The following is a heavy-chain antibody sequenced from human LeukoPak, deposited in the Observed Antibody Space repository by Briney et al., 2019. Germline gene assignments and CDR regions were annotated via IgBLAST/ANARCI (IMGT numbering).Heavy chain of an antibody. CDR2: ISHDGSKT. CDR3: AKDAGQWQNWNWFDP. CDR1: GFTFNSYG. D-gene: IGHD6-19*01. J-gene: IGHJ5*02. Sequence: GGSLRLSCAVSGFTFNSYGMHWVRQAPGKGLEWVAAISHDGSKTYYGDSVKGRFTISRDNSKNTLYLEMNSLSDEETAMYYCAKDAGQWQNWNWFDPWGQGTLVIVSS. V-gene: IGHV3-30*18.